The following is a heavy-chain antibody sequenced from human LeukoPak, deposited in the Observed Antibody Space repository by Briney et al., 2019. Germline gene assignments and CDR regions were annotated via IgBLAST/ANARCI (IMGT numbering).Heavy chain of an antibody. D-gene: IGHD5-12*01. J-gene: IGHJ6*02. Sequence: GGSLRLSCAASGFTFSSCAMSWVRQAPGKGLEWVSAISGSGGSTYYADSVKGRFTISRDNSKNTLYLQMNSLRAEDTAVYYCAKDGGYDYHYYYYGMDVWGQGTTVTVSS. CDR3: AKDGGYDYHYYYYGMDV. CDR2: ISGSGGST. V-gene: IGHV3-23*01. CDR1: GFTFSSCA.